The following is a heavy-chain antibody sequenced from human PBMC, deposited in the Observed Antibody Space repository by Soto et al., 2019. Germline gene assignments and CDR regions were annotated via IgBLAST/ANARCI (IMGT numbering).Heavy chain of an antibody. V-gene: IGHV1-8*01. CDR2: MNPNSGNT. CDR1: GYTFSSYD. Sequence: QEQLVQSGAKVKKPGASVKVSCKASGYTFSSYDITWVRQATGQGLEWMGWMNPNSGNTGYAQKFQGRLTMTRNTSIGTAYMQLSSLRSEDIAVYYCATERWEDAFDIWGQGTMVTVSS. CDR3: ATERWEDAFDI. J-gene: IGHJ3*02. D-gene: IGHD1-26*01.